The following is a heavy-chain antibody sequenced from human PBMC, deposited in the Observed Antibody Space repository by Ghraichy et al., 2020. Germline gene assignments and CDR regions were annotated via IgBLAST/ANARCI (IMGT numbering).Heavy chain of an antibody. Sequence: GGSLNISCKGSGYSFTSHWIGWVRQMPGKGLEWMGIIYPDDSDSKYNPSFQGQVTISADKSISTAYLQLSSLKASDTAMYYCARQAGRYSGSYDYWGQGTLVSVSS. CDR2: IYPDDSDS. CDR1: GYSFTSHW. V-gene: IGHV5-51*01. J-gene: IGHJ4*02. CDR3: ARQAGRYSGSYDY. D-gene: IGHD5-12*01.